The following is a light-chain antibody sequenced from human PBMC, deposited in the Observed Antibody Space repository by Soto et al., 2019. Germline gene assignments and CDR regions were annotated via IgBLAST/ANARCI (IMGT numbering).Light chain of an antibody. CDR1: QSISTW. CDR2: GAS. J-gene: IGKJ1*01. V-gene: IGKV1-5*01. CDR3: HLYKSHSPT. Sequence: DIVIAESPTKMSASVRDRVPITCRASQSISTWLAWYQQKPGKAPKLLIYGASSLESGVPSRFSGSGSGTQFSLTISSLQPDDFATYCCHLYKSHSPTFGQGTKVDI.